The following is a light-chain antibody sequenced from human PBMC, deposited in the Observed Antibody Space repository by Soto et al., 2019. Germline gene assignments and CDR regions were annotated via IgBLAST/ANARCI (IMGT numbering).Light chain of an antibody. Sequence: AIRMTQSPSSLSASTGDRVTITCRASQGISSYLAWYQQKPGKAPKLLIYAASTLLSGVPSRFSGSGSGTVFTLTISCLQSEDFATYCCQQYYSYPGTFGQGTKLEIK. CDR2: AAS. CDR3: QQYYSYPGT. V-gene: IGKV1-8*01. J-gene: IGKJ2*01. CDR1: QGISSY.